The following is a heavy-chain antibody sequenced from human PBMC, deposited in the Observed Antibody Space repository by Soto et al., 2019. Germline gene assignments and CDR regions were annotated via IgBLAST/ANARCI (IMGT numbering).Heavy chain of an antibody. Sequence: PGVPHRISCKGSGYTFSNFWVGWVRQVPGKGLEWVGSIYGADSDTRYSPSFQGQVTISADKPINSAYLQWTSLKASDTAMYYCARQDDTTWPFDYWGQGTLVTVSS. D-gene: IGHD1-1*01. J-gene: IGHJ4*02. CDR2: IYGADSDT. CDR3: ARQDDTTWPFDY. V-gene: IGHV5-51*01. CDR1: GYTFSNFW.